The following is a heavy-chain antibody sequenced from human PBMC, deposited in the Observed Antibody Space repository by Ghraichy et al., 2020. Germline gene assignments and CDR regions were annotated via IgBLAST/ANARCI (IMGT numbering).Heavy chain of an antibody. Sequence: ETLSLTCAVYGGSFSGYYWSWIRQPPGKGLEWIGEINHSGSTNYNPSLKSRVTISVDTSKNQFSLKLSSVTAADTAVYYCARGSNYDILTGYHYYYGMDVWGQGTTVTVSS. V-gene: IGHV4-34*01. CDR2: INHSGST. J-gene: IGHJ6*02. CDR1: GGSFSGYY. CDR3: ARGSNYDILTGYHYYYGMDV. D-gene: IGHD3-9*01.